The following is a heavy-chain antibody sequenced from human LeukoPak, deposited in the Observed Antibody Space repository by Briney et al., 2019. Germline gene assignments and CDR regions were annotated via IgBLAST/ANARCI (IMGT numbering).Heavy chain of an antibody. Sequence: PGGSLRLSCSASGFTFSWHAMHWVRQAPGKGLEYVSAISSNGGSTYYADSVKGRLIISRDNSKNTLYLQMSSLRAEDTAVFYCVRTSSGYSPIWGQGTMVTVSS. J-gene: IGHJ3*02. V-gene: IGHV3-64D*06. CDR1: GFTFSWHA. CDR2: ISSNGGST. CDR3: VRTSSGYSPI. D-gene: IGHD3-22*01.